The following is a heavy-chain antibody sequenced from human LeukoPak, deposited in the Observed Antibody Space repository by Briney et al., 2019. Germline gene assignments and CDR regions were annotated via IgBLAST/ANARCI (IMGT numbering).Heavy chain of an antibody. V-gene: IGHV1-69*10. CDR1: GYTFTSYG. D-gene: IGHD4-23*01. J-gene: IGHJ6*02. CDR3: ARVGKARYYYYGMDV. CDR2: IIPIFGIA. Sequence: GASVKVSFKASGYTFTSYGISWVRQAPGQGLEWMGRIIPIFGIANYAQKFQGRVTISADKSTSTAYMELSSLRSEDTAVYYCARVGKARYYYYGMDVWGQGTTATVSS.